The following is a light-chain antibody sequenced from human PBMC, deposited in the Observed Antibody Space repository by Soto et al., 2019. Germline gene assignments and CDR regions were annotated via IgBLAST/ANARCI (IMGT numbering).Light chain of an antibody. CDR2: DAS. Sequence: DIQMTQSPSSLSASVGDRVTITCRASQDLGNYLNWYQQQPGKAPKLLIFDASTLQTGVPSRFFGSGSGTHFNFIIGSLQPEDVAKYYCQHYHSFPITFGQGTRLENK. CDR1: QDLGNY. J-gene: IGKJ5*01. CDR3: QHYHSFPIT. V-gene: IGKV1-33*01.